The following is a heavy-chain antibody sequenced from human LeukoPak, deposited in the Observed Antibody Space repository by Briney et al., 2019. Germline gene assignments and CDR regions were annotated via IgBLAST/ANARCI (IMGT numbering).Heavy chain of an antibody. J-gene: IGHJ4*02. D-gene: IGHD1-26*01. CDR3: ARVQPQVGAFDY. Sequence: GGSLTLSCAASGFTVSSNYMSWVGQAPGKGLEWVSVIYSGGSTYYADSVKGRFTISRDNSKNTLYLQMNSLRAEDTAVYYCARVQPQVGAFDYWGQGTLVTVSS. CDR2: IYSGGST. V-gene: IGHV3-53*01. CDR1: GFTVSSNY.